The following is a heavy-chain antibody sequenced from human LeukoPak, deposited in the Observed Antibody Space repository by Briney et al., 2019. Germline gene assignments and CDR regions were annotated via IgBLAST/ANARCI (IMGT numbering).Heavy chain of an antibody. CDR1: GFTFSSYA. V-gene: IGHV3-48*04. CDR3: ARSMVVVAYA. J-gene: IGHJ5*02. D-gene: IGHD2-15*01. Sequence: GGSLRLSCAASGFTFSSYAMSWVRQAPGKGLEWVSYISSSGSTIYYADSVKGRFTISRDNAKNSLYLQMNSLRVEDTAVYYCARSMVVVAYAWGQGTLVTVSS. CDR2: ISSSGSTI.